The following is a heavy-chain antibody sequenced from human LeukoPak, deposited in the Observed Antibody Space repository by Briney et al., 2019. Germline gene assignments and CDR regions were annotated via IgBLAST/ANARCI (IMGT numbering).Heavy chain of an antibody. CDR2: INHSGST. Sequence: SETLSLTCAVYGGSFSGYYWSWIRQPPGKGLEWVGEINHSGSTNYHPSLKSRVTISVDTSKNLFSLKLSSVTAADTAVYYCARGRGIRRFDYWGQGTLVTVSS. D-gene: IGHD5-18*01. V-gene: IGHV4-34*01. J-gene: IGHJ4*02. CDR1: GGSFSGYY. CDR3: ARGRGIRRFDY.